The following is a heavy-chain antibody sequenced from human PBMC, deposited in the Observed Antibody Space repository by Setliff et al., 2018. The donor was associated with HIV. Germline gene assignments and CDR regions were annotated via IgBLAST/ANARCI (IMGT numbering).Heavy chain of an antibody. CDR3: ARDHKYYYDSSGLDY. Sequence: SETLSLTCTVSGGSISSGDYYWTWIRQPAGKGLQWIGRIHTSGNTNYNPSLKSRVTISVDTSKSQFSLKLSSLTAADTAVYYCARDHKYYYDSSGLDYWGQGTLVTVS. CDR1: GGSISSGDYY. CDR2: IHTSGNT. D-gene: IGHD3-22*01. J-gene: IGHJ4*02. V-gene: IGHV4-61*02.